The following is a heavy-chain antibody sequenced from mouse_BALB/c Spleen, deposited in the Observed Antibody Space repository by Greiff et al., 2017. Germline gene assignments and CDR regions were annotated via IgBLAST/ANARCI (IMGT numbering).Heavy chain of an antibody. CDR1: GFSLTSYG. CDR2: IWAGGST. J-gene: IGHJ2*01. Sequence: VQLQQSGPGLVAPSQSLSITCTVSGFSLTSYGVHWVRQPPGKGLEWLGVIWAGGSTNYNSALMSRLSISKDNSKSQVFLKMNSLQTDDTAMYYCAREKYGNYDYFDYWGQGTTLTVSS. V-gene: IGHV2-9*02. CDR3: AREKYGNYDYFDY. D-gene: IGHD2-10*02.